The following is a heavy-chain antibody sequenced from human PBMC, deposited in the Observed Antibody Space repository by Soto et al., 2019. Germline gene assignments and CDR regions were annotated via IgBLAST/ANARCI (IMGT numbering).Heavy chain of an antibody. J-gene: IGHJ4*02. Sequence: ASVKVSCKASGYTFTGYAMHLVRQAPVQILELIVWINAGNFNTKYSQKFQGRFTITMYTSAITSYIELIILRSEDTAVYYCSRAGAAPADFDYWGQGTLVTVSS. V-gene: IGHV1-3*01. CDR2: INAGNFNT. CDR1: GYTFTGYA. D-gene: IGHD6-25*01. CDR3: SRAGAAPADFDY.